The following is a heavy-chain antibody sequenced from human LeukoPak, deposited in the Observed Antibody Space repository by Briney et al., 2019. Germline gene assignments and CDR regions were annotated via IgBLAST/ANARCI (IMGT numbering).Heavy chain of an antibody. CDR1: GFTFSSYA. CDR3: AKAGDCSSTSCYSALDYYYYYGMDV. J-gene: IGHJ6*02. CDR2: ISGSGGST. Sequence: GGSLRLSCAASGFTFSSYAMSWVRQAPGKGLEWVSAISGSGGSTYYADSVKGRFTISRDNSKNTLYLQMNSLRAEDTAVYYCAKAGDCSSTSCYSALDYYYYYGMDVWGQGTTVTASS. D-gene: IGHD2-2*01. V-gene: IGHV3-23*01.